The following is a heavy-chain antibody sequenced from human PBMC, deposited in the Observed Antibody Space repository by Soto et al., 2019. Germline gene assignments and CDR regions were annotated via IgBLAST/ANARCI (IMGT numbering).Heavy chain of an antibody. Sequence: AAVQVSYKTSGYTFNEYGISWLRQAPPQGLEWMGWISPYNGKTNYIQEFQDRVTITTDTSSTTVYMDLRTLKSDDTAIYFCARADYGDTKIYSFDHWGQGTLVTVSS. V-gene: IGHV1-18*01. J-gene: IGHJ4*02. D-gene: IGHD4-17*01. CDR1: GYTFNEYG. CDR3: ARADYGDTKIYSFDH. CDR2: ISPYNGKT.